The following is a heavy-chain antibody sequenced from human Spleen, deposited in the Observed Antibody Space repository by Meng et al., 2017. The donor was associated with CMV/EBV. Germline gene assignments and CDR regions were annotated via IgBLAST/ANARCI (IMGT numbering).Heavy chain of an antibody. J-gene: IGHJ4*02. V-gene: IGHV3-7*01. CDR1: GFTFSDHY. D-gene: IGHD3-10*01. CDR3: ARDPTRRGLDY. Sequence: GESLKISCAASGFTFSDHYMDWVRQAPGKGLEWVANIKQDGSEKYYVASVKGRFTISRDNAKNSLYLQMNSLRAEDTAVYYCARDPTRRGLDYWGQGTLVTVSS. CDR2: IKQDGSEK.